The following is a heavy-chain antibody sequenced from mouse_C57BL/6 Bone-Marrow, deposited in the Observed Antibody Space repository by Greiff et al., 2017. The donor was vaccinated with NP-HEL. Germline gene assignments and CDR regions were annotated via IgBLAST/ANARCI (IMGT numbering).Heavy chain of an antibody. V-gene: IGHV1-61*01. CDR1: GYTFTSYW. Sequence: QVQLQQPGAELVRPGSSVKLSCKASGYTFTSYWMDWVKQRPGQGLEWIGNIYPSDSETHYNQKFKDKATLTVDKSSSTAYMQLSSLTSEDSAVYYCAIMVTTRYYWGQGTTLTVSS. CDR3: AIMVTTRYY. D-gene: IGHD2-2*01. CDR2: IYPSDSET. J-gene: IGHJ2*01.